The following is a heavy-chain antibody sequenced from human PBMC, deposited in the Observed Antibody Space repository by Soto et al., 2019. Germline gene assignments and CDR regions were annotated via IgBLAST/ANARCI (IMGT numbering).Heavy chain of an antibody. CDR3: ARGRRRFRMIVVVITTGDWFDP. D-gene: IGHD3-22*01. CDR2: INHSGST. V-gene: IGHV4-34*01. J-gene: IGHJ5*02. CDR1: GGSFSGYY. Sequence: SETLSLTCAVYGGSFSGYYWSWIRQPPGKGLEWIGEINHSGSTNYNPSLKSRVTISVDTSKNQFSPKLSSVTAADTAVYYCARGRRRFRMIVVVITTGDWFDPWGQGTLVTVSS.